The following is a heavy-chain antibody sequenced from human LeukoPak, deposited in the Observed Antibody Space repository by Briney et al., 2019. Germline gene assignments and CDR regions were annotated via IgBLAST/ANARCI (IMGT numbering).Heavy chain of an antibody. CDR1: GGSFSVYY. CDR2: INHSGST. Sequence: PSDPLSLICAVYGGSFSVYYWIWLRQPPGKGLEWFGEINHSGSTNYNPSLKSQVTISVDTSKNQFSLKLSAGTAADTVVYYCARVLLKPYCYYGMDVWGKGTTVTVSS. CDR3: ARVLLKPYCYYGMDV. J-gene: IGHJ6*04. V-gene: IGHV4-34*01.